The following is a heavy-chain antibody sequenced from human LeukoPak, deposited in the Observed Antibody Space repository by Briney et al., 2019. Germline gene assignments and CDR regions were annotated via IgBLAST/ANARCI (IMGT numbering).Heavy chain of an antibody. CDR2: IYHSGST. CDR1: GGSIGTGGYY. CDR3: ARDGVRGIPFDY. D-gene: IGHD2-21*01. V-gene: IGHV4-30-2*01. Sequence: SQTLSLTCTVSGGSIGTGGYYWSWIRQPPGKGLEWIGYIYHSGSTYYNPSLKSRVTISVDRSKNQFSLKLSSVTAADTAVYYCARDGVRGIPFDYWGQGTLVTVSS. J-gene: IGHJ4*02.